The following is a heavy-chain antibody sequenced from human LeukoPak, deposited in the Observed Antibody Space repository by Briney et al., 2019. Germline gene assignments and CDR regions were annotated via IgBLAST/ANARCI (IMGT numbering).Heavy chain of an antibody. D-gene: IGHD6-19*01. V-gene: IGHV1-69*04. J-gene: IGHJ4*02. Sequence: GASVKVSCKASGGTFSSYAISWVRQAPGQGLEWMGRIIPILGIANYAQKFQGRVTITADKSTSTAYMELSSLRSEDTAVYYCARDRRIGWYDYWGQGTLVTVSS. CDR2: IIPILGIA. CDR3: ARDRRIGWYDY. CDR1: GGTFSSYA.